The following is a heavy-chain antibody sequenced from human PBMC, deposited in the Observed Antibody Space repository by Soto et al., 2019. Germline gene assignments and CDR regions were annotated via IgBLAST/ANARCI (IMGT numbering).Heavy chain of an antibody. J-gene: IGHJ4*02. CDR1: GGSISSGGYS. CDR2: MYHSGST. V-gene: IGHV4-30-2*01. CDR3: ASVPDY. Sequence: SETLSLTCAVSGGSISSGGYSLSWIRQPPGKGLEWIGYMYHSGSTYYNPSLKSRVTISIDRTKNQFSLKLRSVSAADTAVYYCASVPDYWGQGILVTVSS. D-gene: IGHD3-10*02.